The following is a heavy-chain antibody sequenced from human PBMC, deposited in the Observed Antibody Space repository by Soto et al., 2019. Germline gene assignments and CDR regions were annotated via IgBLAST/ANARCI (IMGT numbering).Heavy chain of an antibody. J-gene: IGHJ2*01. CDR2: ISYDGSNK. D-gene: IGHD4-17*01. V-gene: IGHV3-30*18. CDR3: AKDARVYGDYAWYFDL. Sequence: GGSLRLSCAASGFTFSSYGMHWVRQAPGKGLEWVAVISYDGSNKYYADSVKGRFTISRDNSKNTLYLQMNSLRAEDTAVYYCAKDARVYGDYAWYFDLWGRGTLVTVSS. CDR1: GFTFSSYG.